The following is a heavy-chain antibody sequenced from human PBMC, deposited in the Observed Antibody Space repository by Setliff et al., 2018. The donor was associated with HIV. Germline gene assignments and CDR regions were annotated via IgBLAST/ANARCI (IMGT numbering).Heavy chain of an antibody. J-gene: IGHJ3*02. V-gene: IGHV4-4*08. CDR1: GGSISSYF. CDR3: ARDKEGATHAYDI. CDR2: IYNSGST. D-gene: IGHD1-26*01. Sequence: PSETLSLTCAVSGGSISSYFWSWVRQSPGKGLEWIGYIYNSGSTRYNPSLDSRVTIPVDTSKNEFSLKLTSVTAADTAVYYCARDKEGATHAYDIWGQGTMVTVSS.